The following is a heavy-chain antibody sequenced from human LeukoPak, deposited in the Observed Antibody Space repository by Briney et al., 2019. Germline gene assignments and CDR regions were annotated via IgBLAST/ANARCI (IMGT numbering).Heavy chain of an antibody. Sequence: PGGSLRLSCAVSGFPFSSYWMHWVRQAPGKGLVWVSRINSDGSSTIYADSVKGRFTISRDNAKNTPYLQMNSLRAEDTAVYYCARDASGTYPYWGQGTLVTVSS. CDR1: GFPFSSYW. CDR3: ARDASGTYPY. J-gene: IGHJ4*02. D-gene: IGHD1-26*01. CDR2: INSDGSST. V-gene: IGHV3-74*01.